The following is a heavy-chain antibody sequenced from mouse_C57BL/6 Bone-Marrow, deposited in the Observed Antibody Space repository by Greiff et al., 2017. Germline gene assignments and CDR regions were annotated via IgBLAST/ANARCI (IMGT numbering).Heavy chain of an antibody. V-gene: IGHV1-81*01. CDR3: ARSGDYYGSSRDY. J-gene: IGHJ2*01. Sequence: QVHVKQSGAELARPGASVKLSCKASGYTFTSYGISWVKQRTGQGLEWIGEIYPRSGNTYYNEKFKGKATLTADKSSSTAYMELRSLTSEDSAVYFCARSGDYYGSSRDYWGQGTTLTVSS. D-gene: IGHD1-1*01. CDR2: IYPRSGNT. CDR1: GYTFTSYG.